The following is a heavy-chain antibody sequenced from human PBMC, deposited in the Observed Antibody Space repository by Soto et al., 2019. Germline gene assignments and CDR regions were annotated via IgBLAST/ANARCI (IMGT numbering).Heavy chain of an antibody. CDR1: GFSFSRYY. D-gene: IGHD3-16*01. V-gene: IGHV3-74*03. CDR2: INSDGTST. J-gene: IGHJ4*02. Sequence: EVQLVESGGGLVQPGGSLRLSCTASGFSFSRYYMQWVRQAPGKGLVWVSHINSDGTSTTLADSVKGRFTISRDNAKNTRYLQMNSLRVEDTAVYYCVRDNYGVDYWGRGTLVTVSS. CDR3: VRDNYGVDY.